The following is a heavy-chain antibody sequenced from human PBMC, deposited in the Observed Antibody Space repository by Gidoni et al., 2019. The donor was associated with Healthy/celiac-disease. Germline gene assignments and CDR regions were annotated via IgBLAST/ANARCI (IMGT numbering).Heavy chain of an antibody. V-gene: IGHV1-69*01. D-gene: IGHD2-15*01. CDR3: ARGLDCSGGSCYSDY. J-gene: IGHJ4*02. CDR1: GGTFSSYA. CDR2: ISPSFGTA. Sequence: QGQLVQSGAEVKKPGSSVTVYCKASGGTFSSYAISWGRQAPGQGLEWMGGISPSFGTANDAQKFQGRVTITADESTSTAYMELSSLRSEDTAVYYCARGLDCSGGSCYSDYWGQGTLVTVSS.